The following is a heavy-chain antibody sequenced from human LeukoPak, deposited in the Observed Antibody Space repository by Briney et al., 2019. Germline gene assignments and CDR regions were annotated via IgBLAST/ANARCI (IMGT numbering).Heavy chain of an antibody. Sequence: GGSLRLSCAASGFTFSSYGMHWVRQAPGKGLEWVAFIRYDGSNKYYADSVKGRFTISRDNSKNTLYLQMNSLRAEDTAVYYCAKSLSGSSGWYYYYYMDVWGKGTTVTISS. D-gene: IGHD6-19*01. CDR2: IRYDGSNK. CDR3: AKSLSGSSGWYYYYYMDV. CDR1: GFTFSSYG. V-gene: IGHV3-30*02. J-gene: IGHJ6*03.